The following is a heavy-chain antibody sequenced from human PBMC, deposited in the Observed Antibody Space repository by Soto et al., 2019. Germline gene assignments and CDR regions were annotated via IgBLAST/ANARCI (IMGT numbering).Heavy chain of an antibody. Sequence: GESLKISCKGSGYNFAGYWIAWVRQMPGKGLELMGIIYPSDSDTRYRPSFQGQVTISADKSISSAYLQWSSLRASDTAMYYCARGGVSTRNFDYWGQGTPVTVSS. V-gene: IGHV5-51*01. D-gene: IGHD3-3*01. CDR1: GYNFAGYW. CDR2: IYPSDSDT. CDR3: ARGGVSTRNFDY. J-gene: IGHJ4*02.